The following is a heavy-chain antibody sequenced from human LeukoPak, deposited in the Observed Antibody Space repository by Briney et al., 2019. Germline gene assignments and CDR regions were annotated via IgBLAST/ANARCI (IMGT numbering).Heavy chain of an antibody. CDR3: AKVKKGRMTMVRTGPFDY. J-gene: IGHJ4*02. D-gene: IGHD3-10*01. CDR2: ISGSGGST. Sequence: GGSLRLSCAASGFIFSSYAMSWVRQAPGKGLEWVSAISGSGGSTYYADSVKGRFTISRDNSKNTLYLQMNSLRAEDTAVYYCAKVKKGRMTMVRTGPFDYWAQGTLVTVSS. CDR1: GFIFSSYA. V-gene: IGHV3-23*01.